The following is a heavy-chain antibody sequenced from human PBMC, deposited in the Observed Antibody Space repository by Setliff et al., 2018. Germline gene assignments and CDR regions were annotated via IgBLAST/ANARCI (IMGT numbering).Heavy chain of an antibody. V-gene: IGHV4-34*01. CDR3: AREGYYNFWSGFMDV. D-gene: IGHD3-3*01. CDR1: GGSFSGYY. Sequence: SETLSLTCAVYGGSFSGYYWSWIRQPPGKGLEWIGEINHSGSTNYNPSLKSRVTISVDTSKNQFSLKLSSVTAADTAVYYCAREGYYNFWSGFMDVWGQGTTVTVSS. J-gene: IGHJ6*02. CDR2: INHSGST.